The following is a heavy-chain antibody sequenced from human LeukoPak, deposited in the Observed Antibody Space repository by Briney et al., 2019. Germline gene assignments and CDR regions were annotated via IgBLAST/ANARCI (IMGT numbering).Heavy chain of an antibody. V-gene: IGHV1-69*05. Sequence: GASVKVSCKASGGTFNSHVISWVRQAPGQGLEWMGGIIPVFGTANYAQKFQGRVTITTDESTTTADMEMSSLRSEDTAVYYCAREPRRITIFGVVDYWGQGTLVTVSS. CDR3: AREPRRITIFGVVDY. CDR1: GGTFNSHV. J-gene: IGHJ4*02. D-gene: IGHD3-3*01. CDR2: IIPVFGTA.